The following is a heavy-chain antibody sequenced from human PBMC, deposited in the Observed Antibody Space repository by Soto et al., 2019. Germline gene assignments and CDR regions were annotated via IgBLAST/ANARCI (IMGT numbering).Heavy chain of an antibody. CDR1: GYAFTDHG. J-gene: IGHJ4*02. CDR3: ARGLSLSYYYVDY. D-gene: IGHD3-16*01. V-gene: IGHV1-18*01. CDR2: ISTHNGDT. Sequence: QVQLVQSGGEVKKPGASVRVSCKASGYAFTDHGMSWVRQAPGQGLEWMGWISTHNGDTNYAQNLHGRVTMTTDTSTSTAYMELRSLRSDDTAVYYCARGLSLSYYYVDYWGQGTLVTVSS.